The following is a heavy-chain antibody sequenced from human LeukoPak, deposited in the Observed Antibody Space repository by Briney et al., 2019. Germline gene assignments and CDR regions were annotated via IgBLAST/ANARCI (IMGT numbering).Heavy chain of an antibody. D-gene: IGHD1-26*01. V-gene: IGHV3-23*01. CDR2: ISGSGGST. CDR1: GFTFSSYA. Sequence: TGGSLRLSCAASGFTFSSYAMSWVRQAPGKGLEWVSAISGSGGSTYYADSVKGRFTISRDNSKNTLYLQMNSLRAEDTAVYYCAKDLGSVGATVLDYWGQGTLVTVSS. J-gene: IGHJ4*02. CDR3: AKDLGSVGATVLDY.